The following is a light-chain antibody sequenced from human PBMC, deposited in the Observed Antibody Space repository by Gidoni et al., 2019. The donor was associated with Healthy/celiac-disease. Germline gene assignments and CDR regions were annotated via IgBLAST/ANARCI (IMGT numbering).Light chain of an antibody. J-gene: IGKJ3*01. Sequence: EIVLTQSPGTLSLSPGERATLSCRASQSVSSSYLAWYQQKPGQAPRLLNYGASSRATGIPDRFGGSGSGTDFTLTISRLEPEDFAVYYCQQYGSSPSFGPGTKVDIK. CDR1: QSVSSSY. CDR2: GAS. CDR3: QQYGSSPS. V-gene: IGKV3-20*01.